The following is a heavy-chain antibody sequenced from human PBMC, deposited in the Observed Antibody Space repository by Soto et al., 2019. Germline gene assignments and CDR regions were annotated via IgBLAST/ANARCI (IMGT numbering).Heavy chain of an antibody. J-gene: IGHJ6*02. CDR2: ISGSGGST. CDR1: GFTFSSYA. D-gene: IGHD3-10*01. CDR3: VRENYYYGMDV. Sequence: PGGSLRLSCAASGFTFSSYAMSWVRQAPGKGLEWVSAISGSGGSTYYADSVKGRFTISRDNSRNALYLQLNSLRSEDTAVYYCVRENYYYGMDVWGQGTTVTVSS. V-gene: IGHV3-23*01.